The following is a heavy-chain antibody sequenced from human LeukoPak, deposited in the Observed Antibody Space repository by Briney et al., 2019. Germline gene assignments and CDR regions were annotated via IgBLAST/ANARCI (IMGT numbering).Heavy chain of an antibody. Sequence: PGGSLRLSCAASGFTFSSYGMHWVRQAPGKGLEWVAFIRYDGSNKYYADSVKGRFTISRDNSKNTLYLQMNSLRAEDTAVYYCAKDSPAIVVVPAAVDYWGQGTLVTVSS. D-gene: IGHD2-2*01. V-gene: IGHV3-30*02. CDR3: AKDSPAIVVVPAAVDY. CDR1: GFTFSSYG. J-gene: IGHJ4*02. CDR2: IRYDGSNK.